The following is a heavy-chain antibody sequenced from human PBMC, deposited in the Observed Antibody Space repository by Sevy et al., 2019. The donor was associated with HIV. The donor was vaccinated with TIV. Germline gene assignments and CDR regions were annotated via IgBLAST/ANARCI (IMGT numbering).Heavy chain of an antibody. D-gene: IGHD6-19*01. V-gene: IGHV3-33*01. CDR1: GFTFSSYG. CDR3: ARERLAVAGIGYYFDY. CDR2: IWYDGSNK. J-gene: IGHJ4*02. Sequence: GGSLRLSCAASGFTFSSYGMHWVRQAPGKGLEWVAIIWYDGSNKYYVDSVKGQFTISRDNSKNTLYLQMNSLRAEDTAVYYCARERLAVAGIGYYFDYWGQGTLVTVSS.